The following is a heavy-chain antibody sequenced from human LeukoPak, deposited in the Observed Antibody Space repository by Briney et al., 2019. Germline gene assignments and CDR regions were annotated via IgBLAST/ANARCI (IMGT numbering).Heavy chain of an antibody. Sequence: SETLSLTCTVSGGSISSYYRSWIRQPPGKGLEWIGYIYYSGSTNYNPSLKSRVTISVDTSKNQFSLKLSSVTAADTAVYYCARVDTASDAFDIWGQGTMVTVSS. CDR2: IYYSGST. D-gene: IGHD5-18*01. CDR3: ARVDTASDAFDI. V-gene: IGHV4-59*01. J-gene: IGHJ3*02. CDR1: GGSISSYY.